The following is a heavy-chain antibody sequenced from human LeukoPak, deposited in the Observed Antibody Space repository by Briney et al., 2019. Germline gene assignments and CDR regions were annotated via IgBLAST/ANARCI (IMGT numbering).Heavy chain of an antibody. D-gene: IGHD2-2*02. J-gene: IGHJ4*02. CDR3: ARDPAYCSSTSCYKTDY. CDR1: GFTFSSYW. Sequence: TGGSLRLSCAASGFTFSSYWMSWVRQAPGKGLEWVANIKQDGSEKYYVDSVKGRFTISRDNAKNSLYLQMNSLRAEDTAVYYCARDPAYCSSTSCYKTDYWGQGTLVTVSS. V-gene: IGHV3-7*01. CDR2: IKQDGSEK.